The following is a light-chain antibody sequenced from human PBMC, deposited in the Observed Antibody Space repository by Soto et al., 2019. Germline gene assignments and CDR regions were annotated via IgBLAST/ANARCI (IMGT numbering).Light chain of an antibody. J-gene: IGKJ1*01. Sequence: EIVLTQSPGTLSLSPGERATLSCRASQSVSSSYLAWYQQKPRQAPRLLIYGASSRATGITDRFSGSGSGTDFTLTISSLEPEDFAVYYCQPYGSSLTFDQGTKVEFK. CDR3: QPYGSSLT. CDR1: QSVSSSY. CDR2: GAS. V-gene: IGKV3-20*01.